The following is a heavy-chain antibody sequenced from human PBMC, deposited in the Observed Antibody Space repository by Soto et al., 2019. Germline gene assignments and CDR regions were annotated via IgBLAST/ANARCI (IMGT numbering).Heavy chain of an antibody. Sequence: GGSLRLSCAASGFTFSSSAMAGVCQAQGKGLEWVSAISGSGGSTYYADSVKGRFTISRDNSKNTLYLQMNSLRAEDTAVYYCAKETDIVVVVAATGPFDYWGQGTLVTVSS. D-gene: IGHD2-15*01. J-gene: IGHJ4*02. CDR3: AKETDIVVVVAATGPFDY. CDR1: GFTFSSSA. V-gene: IGHV3-23*01. CDR2: ISGSGGST.